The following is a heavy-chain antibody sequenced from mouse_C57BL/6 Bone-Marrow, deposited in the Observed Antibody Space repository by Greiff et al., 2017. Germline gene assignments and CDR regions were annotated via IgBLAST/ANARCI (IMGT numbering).Heavy chain of an antibody. Sequence: EVKLVESGGGLVKPGGSLKLSCAASGFTFSSYAMSWVRQTPEKRLEWVATISDGGSYTYYPDNVKGRFTISRDNAKNNLYLQMSHLKSEDTAMYYCARDRGGPYYAMDYWGQGTSVTVSS. CDR1: GFTFSSYA. J-gene: IGHJ4*01. CDR2: ISDGGSYT. V-gene: IGHV5-4*01. CDR3: ARDRGGPYYAMDY.